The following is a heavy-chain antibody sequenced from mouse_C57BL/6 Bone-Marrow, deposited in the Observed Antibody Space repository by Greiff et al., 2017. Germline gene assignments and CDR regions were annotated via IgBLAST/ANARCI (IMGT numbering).Heavy chain of an antibody. Sequence: QVQLQQSGAELMKPGASVKLSCTATGYTFTGYWIAWVQQRPGHGLEWIGEILPGSGSTNYNEKFKGKATFTADTSSNTAYMQISSLTTEDSAIYYCARWGGYYAVGFAYWGQGTLVTVSA. CDR3: ARWGGYYAVGFAY. V-gene: IGHV1-9*01. D-gene: IGHD2-3*01. CDR1: GYTFTGYW. CDR2: ILPGSGST. J-gene: IGHJ3*01.